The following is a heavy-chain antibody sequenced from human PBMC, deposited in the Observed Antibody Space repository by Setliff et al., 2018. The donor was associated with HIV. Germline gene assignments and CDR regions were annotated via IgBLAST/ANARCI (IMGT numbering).Heavy chain of an antibody. D-gene: IGHD3-3*01. CDR3: ATGIDNFWSGYVN. J-gene: IGHJ4*02. V-gene: IGHV4-59*01. Sequence: SETLSLTCTVSGGSISAYYWSWIRQPPGKGLEWIGHMFTSGRTNYNPSLKSRVTVSVDTSKNLFSLKLTSVTPADTAVYYCATGIDNFWSGYVNWGQGTLVTVSS. CDR2: MFTSGRT. CDR1: GGSISAYY.